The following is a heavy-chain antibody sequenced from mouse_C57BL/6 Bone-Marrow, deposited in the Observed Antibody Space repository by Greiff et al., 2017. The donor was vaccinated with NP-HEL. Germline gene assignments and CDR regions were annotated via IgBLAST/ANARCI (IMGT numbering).Heavy chain of an antibody. CDR2: IDPSDSYT. CDR1: GYTFTSYW. V-gene: IGHV1-59*01. Sequence: QVQLQQPGAELVRPGTSVKLSCKASGYTFTSYWMHWVKQRPGQGLEWIGVIDPSDSYTNYNQKFKGKATLTVDTSSSTAYMQLSSLTSEDSAVYDCARQSSGYAMDYWGQGTSVTVSS. D-gene: IGHD3-2*02. CDR3: ARQSSGYAMDY. J-gene: IGHJ4*01.